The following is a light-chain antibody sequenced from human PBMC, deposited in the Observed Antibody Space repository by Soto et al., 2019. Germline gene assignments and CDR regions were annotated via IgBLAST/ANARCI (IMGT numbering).Light chain of an antibody. CDR2: DAS. Sequence: EIVLTQSPATLSLSPGERATLSCRASQSVSSYLAWYQQKPGQAPRLLIYDASNRATGIPARFSGSGSGTDFTLTISSLEPEDFAVYYWHQRSNWPPSYTFGQGTKLEIK. CDR3: HQRSNWPPSYT. V-gene: IGKV3-11*01. CDR1: QSVSSY. J-gene: IGKJ2*01.